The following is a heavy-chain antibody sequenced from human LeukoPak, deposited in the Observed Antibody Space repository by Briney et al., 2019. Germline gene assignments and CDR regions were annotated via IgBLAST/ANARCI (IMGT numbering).Heavy chain of an antibody. CDR1: GGSFSGYY. J-gene: IGHJ4*02. CDR3: ARGRVLTIFGVVQG. CDR2: INHSGST. V-gene: IGHV4-34*01. Sequence: PSETLSLTCAVYGGSFSGYYWSWIRQPPGKGLEWIGEINHSGSTNSNPSLKSRVTISVDTSKNQFSPKLSSVTAADTAVYYCARGRVLTIFGVVQGGGQGTLVTVSS. D-gene: IGHD3-3*01.